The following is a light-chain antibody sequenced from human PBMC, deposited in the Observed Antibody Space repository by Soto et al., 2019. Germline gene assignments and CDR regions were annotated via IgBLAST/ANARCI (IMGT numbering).Light chain of an antibody. Sequence: DIQMTQSPSSLSASLGDRVTITCRASQTISNYLNWYQQKSGRAPELLVYAASNLQSGVPSRFSGSGSGTEFTLTISSVQPDDFASYYCQHYNSYGTFGQGTKVDIK. J-gene: IGKJ1*01. V-gene: IGKV1-17*01. CDR2: AAS. CDR3: QHYNSYGT. CDR1: QTISNY.